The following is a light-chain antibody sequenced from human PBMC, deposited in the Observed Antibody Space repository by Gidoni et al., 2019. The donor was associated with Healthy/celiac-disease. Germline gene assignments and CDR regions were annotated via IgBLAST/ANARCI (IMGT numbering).Light chain of an antibody. Sequence: EIVLTQSPGTLSLSPGERATLSCRASQSVSSSYLAWYQQKPGQAPRLLIYGASSRATGIPDRFSGSGSVTDFTLTISRLEPEDFAVYYCQHYGSSPGTFGQGTKVEIK. J-gene: IGKJ1*01. CDR1: QSVSSSY. CDR3: QHYGSSPGT. CDR2: GAS. V-gene: IGKV3-20*01.